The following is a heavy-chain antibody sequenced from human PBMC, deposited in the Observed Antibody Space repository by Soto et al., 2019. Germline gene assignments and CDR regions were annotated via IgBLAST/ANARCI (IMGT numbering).Heavy chain of an antibody. V-gene: IGHV4-39*01. CDR1: GGFISSSSYS. D-gene: IGHD2-2*03. CDR3: ARLNGYCISTNCHGYYGMDV. CDR2: IYSSENT. Sequence: SETLSLTCSVAGGFISSSSYSWGWIRQSPRKGLEWIGTIYSSENTYYNPSLLSRVTISVDTSKNEFSVRLSSVTAADTAVYYCARLNGYCISTNCHGYYGMDVWGQGTTVTVSS. J-gene: IGHJ6*02.